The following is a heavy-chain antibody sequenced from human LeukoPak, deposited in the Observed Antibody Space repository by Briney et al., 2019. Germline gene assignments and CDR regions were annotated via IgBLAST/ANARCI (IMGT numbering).Heavy chain of an antibody. J-gene: IGHJ6*02. Sequence: ASVKVSCKASGYPFTGYYLHWVRQAPGQGLEWMGWINPNSGGTNYAQKFQGRVTMTRDTSISTAYMELSRLRSDDTAVYYCARVVPAAISYYYYGMDVWGQGTTVTVSS. CDR3: ARVVPAAISYYYYGMDV. CDR1: GYPFTGYY. V-gene: IGHV1-2*02. D-gene: IGHD2-2*01. CDR2: INPNSGGT.